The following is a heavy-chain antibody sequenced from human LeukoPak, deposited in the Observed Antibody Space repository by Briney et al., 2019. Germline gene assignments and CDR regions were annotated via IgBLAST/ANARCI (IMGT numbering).Heavy chain of an antibody. CDR3: AGGTVTPNWFDP. CDR2: IIPIFGTA. Sequence: SVKVSCKASGGTFSSYAISWVRQAPGQGLEWMGGIIPIFGTANYAQKFQGRVTITTDESTSTAYMELSSLRSEDTAVYYCAGGTVTPNWFDPWGQGTLVTVSS. CDR1: GGTFSSYA. V-gene: IGHV1-69*05. D-gene: IGHD4-11*01. J-gene: IGHJ5*02.